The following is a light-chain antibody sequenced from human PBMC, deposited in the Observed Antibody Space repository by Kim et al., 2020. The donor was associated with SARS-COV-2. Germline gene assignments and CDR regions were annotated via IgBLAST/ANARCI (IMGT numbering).Light chain of an antibody. J-gene: IGLJ1*01. Sequence: QSITISCTRTSSDVRSYNLVSWYLHNPGKAPKLIIYEVSKRPSGVSNRFSGSKSGNTASLTISGLQAEGEADYFCCSYAGSTTYVFGTGTKVTVL. CDR1: SSDVRSYNL. CDR3: CSYAGSTTYV. V-gene: IGLV2-23*02. CDR2: EVS.